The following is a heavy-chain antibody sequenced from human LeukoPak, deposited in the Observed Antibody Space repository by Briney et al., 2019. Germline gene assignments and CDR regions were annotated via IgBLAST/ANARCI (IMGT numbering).Heavy chain of an antibody. Sequence: GSSVKVSCKASRGTFSSYAISWVRQAPGQGLEWMGGIIPIFGTANYAQKFQGRVTITADESTSTAYMELSSLRSEDTAVYYCAREAQEWLVLGYYFDYWGQGTLVTVSS. V-gene: IGHV1-69*01. J-gene: IGHJ4*02. CDR2: IIPIFGTA. D-gene: IGHD6-19*01. CDR3: AREAQEWLVLGYYFDY. CDR1: RGTFSSYA.